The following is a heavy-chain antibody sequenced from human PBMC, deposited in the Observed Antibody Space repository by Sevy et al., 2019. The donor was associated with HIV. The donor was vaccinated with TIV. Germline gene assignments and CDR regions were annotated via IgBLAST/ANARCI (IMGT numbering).Heavy chain of an antibody. CDR1: GFTFSNYA. J-gene: IGHJ4*02. D-gene: IGHD3-22*01. Sequence: LSLTCAATGFTFSNYAMHWVRQAPGKGMEWVAIIWSDGAYQYHGDSVKGRFTISRDNSKNTLYLPMNNVRVEDTAVYYCARGGYYYDNAAYYALDSWGQGTLVTVSS. V-gene: IGHV3-33*01. CDR3: ARGGYYYDNAAYYALDS. CDR2: IWSDGAYQ.